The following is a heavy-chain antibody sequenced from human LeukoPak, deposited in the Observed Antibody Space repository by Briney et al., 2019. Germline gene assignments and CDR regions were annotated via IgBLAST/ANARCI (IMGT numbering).Heavy chain of an antibody. CDR3: AKRGVVIRVFLVGFHKEAYYFDS. Sequence: GRSLRLSCAASGFTFSSYGMHWVRQAPGKGLEWVAVIWYDGSNKYYAGSVKGRFTISRDNSKNTLYLQMSSLRAEDTAVYFCAKRGVVIRVFLVGFHKEAYYFDSWGQGALVTVSS. D-gene: IGHD3-10*01. CDR2: IWYDGSNK. V-gene: IGHV3-33*06. CDR1: GFTFSSYG. J-gene: IGHJ4*02.